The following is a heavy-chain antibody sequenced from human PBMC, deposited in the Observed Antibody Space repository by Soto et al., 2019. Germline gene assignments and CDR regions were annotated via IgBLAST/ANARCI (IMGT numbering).Heavy chain of an antibody. D-gene: IGHD3-22*01. V-gene: IGHV4-59*11. Sequence: SETLSLTCTVSGASISSHYWSWFRQPPGKGLEWIGYIYYSGSTNYNPSLQSRVTISVDTSKKQFSLNLSSVTAADSAVYYCARGGDSSGHHYYYYGMDVWGQGTKVTVSS. CDR2: IYYSGST. CDR1: GASISSHY. CDR3: ARGGDSSGHHYYYYGMDV. J-gene: IGHJ6*02.